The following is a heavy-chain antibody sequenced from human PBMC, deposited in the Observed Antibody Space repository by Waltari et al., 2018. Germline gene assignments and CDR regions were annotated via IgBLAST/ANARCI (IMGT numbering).Heavy chain of an antibody. CDR3: ARGYDFWSGYWFYGMDV. J-gene: IGHJ6*02. CDR1: GYTFTGYY. CDR2: INPNSGGT. D-gene: IGHD3-3*01. Sequence: QVQLVQSGAEVKKPGASVTVSCKASGYTFTGYYMHWVRQAPGQGLEWMGGINPNSGGTNYAQKFQGRVTMTRDTSISTAYMELSRLRSDDTAVYYCARGYDFWSGYWFYGMDVWGQGTTVTVSS. V-gene: IGHV1-2*02.